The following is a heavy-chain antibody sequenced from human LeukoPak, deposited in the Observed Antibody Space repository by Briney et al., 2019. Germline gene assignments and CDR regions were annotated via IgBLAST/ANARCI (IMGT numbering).Heavy chain of an antibody. V-gene: IGHV3-30*02. J-gene: IGHJ6*03. CDR3: AKGGGYEAQYYYYYLDV. D-gene: IGHD5-12*01. CDR2: IRYDGSNK. CDR1: GFTFSSYG. Sequence: GGSLRLSCAASGFTFSSYGMHWVRQAPGKGLEWVAFIRYDGSNKYYADSVKGRFTISRDNSKNTLYLQMKSLRAEDTAVYYCAKGGGYEAQYYYYYLDVWGKGTTVTVSS.